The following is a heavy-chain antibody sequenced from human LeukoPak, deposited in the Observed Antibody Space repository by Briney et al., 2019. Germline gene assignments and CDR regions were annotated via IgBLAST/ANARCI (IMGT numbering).Heavy chain of an antibody. D-gene: IGHD4-17*01. CDR2: IYYSGNT. Sequence: KPSETLSLTCTVSGGSISSNSYYWGWIRQPPGKGLAWIGSIYYSGNTYYNPSLKSRVTISVDTSKNQFSLRLDSVTAADTALFYCARHLSMVTTGWDYWGQGTLVTVFS. CDR3: ARHLSMVTTGWDY. V-gene: IGHV4-39*01. CDR1: GGSISSNSYY. J-gene: IGHJ4*02.